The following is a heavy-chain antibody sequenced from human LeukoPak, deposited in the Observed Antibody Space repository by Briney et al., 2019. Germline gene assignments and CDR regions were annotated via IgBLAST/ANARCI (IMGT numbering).Heavy chain of an antibody. Sequence: GGSLRLSCVASGFTFSTYAMHWVRQAPGKGLEWVAGLLYDGSDKYYADSVKDRFTISRDNSKKTFYLQMNNLRPEDTAVYYCARGAEFYGSGSYFGYWGQGSLVTVSS. D-gene: IGHD3-10*01. J-gene: IGHJ4*02. CDR2: LLYDGSDK. CDR1: GFTFSTYA. CDR3: ARGAEFYGSGSYFGY. V-gene: IGHV3-30*04.